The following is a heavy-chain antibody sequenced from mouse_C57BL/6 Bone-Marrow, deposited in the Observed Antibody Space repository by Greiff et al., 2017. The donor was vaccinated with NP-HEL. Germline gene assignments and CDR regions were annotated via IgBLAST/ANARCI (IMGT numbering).Heavy chain of an antibody. CDR1: GYTFTSYG. D-gene: IGHD2-3*01. V-gene: IGHV1-58*01. J-gene: IGHJ1*03. Sequence: EVKLMESGAELVRPGSSVKMSCKTSGYTFTSYGINWVKQRPGQGLEWIGYIYIGNGYTEYNEKFKGKATLTSDTSSSTAYMQLSSLTSEDSAIYFCARDWLLLPLWYFDVWGTGTTVTVSS. CDR3: ARDWLLLPLWYFDV. CDR2: IYIGNGYT.